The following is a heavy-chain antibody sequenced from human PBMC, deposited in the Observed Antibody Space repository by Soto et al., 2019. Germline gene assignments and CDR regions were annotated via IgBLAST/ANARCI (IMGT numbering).Heavy chain of an antibody. J-gene: IGHJ5*02. Sequence: SETLSLTCTVSGGSISNYYWSWIRQPPGKGLEWIGYIHYSGSTKYNPSLKSRVTISVDTSKNQFSLKLSSVTAADTAVYYCARNNWNDLNNCFDPWGQGTLVTVSS. CDR2: IHYSGST. CDR1: GGSISNYY. CDR3: ARNNWNDLNNCFDP. D-gene: IGHD1-20*01. V-gene: IGHV4-59*08.